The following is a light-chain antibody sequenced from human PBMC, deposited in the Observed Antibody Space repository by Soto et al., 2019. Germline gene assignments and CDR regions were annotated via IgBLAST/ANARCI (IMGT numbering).Light chain of an antibody. J-gene: IGKJ5*01. Sequence: DIQMTQSPSSLSASVGDRVTITCRASQGIRNDLGWYQQKPGKAPKCLIYAASSLQSGVPSRFSCSGSGTEFTLTISSLQSEDFAVYYCQQYNNWTSITFGQGTRLAIK. CDR3: QQYNNWTSIT. V-gene: IGKV1-17*01. CDR1: QGIRND. CDR2: AAS.